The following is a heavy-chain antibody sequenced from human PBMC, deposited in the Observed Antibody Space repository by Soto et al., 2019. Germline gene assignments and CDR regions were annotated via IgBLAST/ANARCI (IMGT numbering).Heavy chain of an antibody. D-gene: IGHD4-17*01. Sequence: QMQLVESGGGVVQPGRSLRLSCLASGFPFREFGMHWVRQAPGKGLEWVSLISYYGSDYADSVTGRFTISRDDSRDTLFLHMDNLRPTDTGVYYCARRWNYYLDFWGQRTLVDVSS. J-gene: IGHJ4*02. CDR3: ARRWNYYLDF. V-gene: IGHV3-33*05. CDR2: ISYYGSD. CDR1: GFPFREFG.